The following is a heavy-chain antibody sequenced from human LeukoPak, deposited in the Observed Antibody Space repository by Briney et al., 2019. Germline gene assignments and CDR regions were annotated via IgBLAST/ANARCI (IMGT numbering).Heavy chain of an antibody. J-gene: IGHJ4*02. CDR1: GYSFTSYW. D-gene: IGHD3-3*01. V-gene: IGHV5-51*01. CDR2: IYPGDSDT. Sequence: GESLKISCKGSGYSFTSYWIGWVRQMPGKGLEWLGIIYPGDSDTRYSSSVQGQVTMSADKSISTAYPPWSSLKASDTAMYYCARTHPYDFWSGYYTNWGQGTLVTVSS. CDR3: ARTHPYDFWSGYYTN.